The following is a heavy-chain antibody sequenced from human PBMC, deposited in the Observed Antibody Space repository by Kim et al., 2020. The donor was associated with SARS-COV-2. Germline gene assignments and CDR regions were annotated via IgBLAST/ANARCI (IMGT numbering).Heavy chain of an antibody. D-gene: IGHD2-21*02. Sequence: SETLSLTCAVYGGSFSGYYWSWIRQPPGKGLEWIGEINHSGSTNYNPSLKSRVTISVDTSKNQFSLKLSSVTAADTAVYYFAATYCGGDCYSGDYWGQGTLVTVSS. CDR3: AATYCGGDCYSGDY. CDR1: GGSFSGYY. CDR2: INHSGST. J-gene: IGHJ4*02. V-gene: IGHV4-34*01.